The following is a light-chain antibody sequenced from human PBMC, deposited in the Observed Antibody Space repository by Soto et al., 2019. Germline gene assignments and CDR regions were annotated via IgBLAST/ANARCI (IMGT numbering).Light chain of an antibody. CDR3: CSYAGSDTYVL. V-gene: IGLV2-11*01. CDR2: DVN. Sequence: QSVLTQPRSVSGSPGQSVTISCTGTSSDVGNYNYVSWYQQHPGKAPKFMMYDVNKRPSGVPDRSSGSKSGNTASLTISGLQAEDEADYYCCSYAGSDTYVLFGGGTKLTVL. J-gene: IGLJ2*01. CDR1: SSDVGNYNY.